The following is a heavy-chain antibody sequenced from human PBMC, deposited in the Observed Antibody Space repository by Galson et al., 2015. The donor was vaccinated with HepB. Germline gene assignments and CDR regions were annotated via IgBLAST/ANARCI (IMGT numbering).Heavy chain of an antibody. CDR2: IYTGGST. V-gene: IGHV3-53*01. J-gene: IGHJ3*02. D-gene: IGHD2-2*01. CDR3: ARPLVVVPAGHAACDI. CDR1: GFTVSSNY. Sequence: SLRLSCAASGFTVSSNYMHWVRQAPGKGLGWVSVIYTGGSTYYADSVKGRFTISRDNSKNTLYLQMNSLRAEDTAVYYCARPLVVVPAGHAACDIWAQATLVTVPS.